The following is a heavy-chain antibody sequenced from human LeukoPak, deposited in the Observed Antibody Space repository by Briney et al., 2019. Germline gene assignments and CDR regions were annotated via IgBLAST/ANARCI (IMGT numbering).Heavy chain of an antibody. V-gene: IGHV4-39*07. CDR2: IYYSGTT. CDR3: ARIYVVGVRRNAFDI. D-gene: IGHD2-15*01. CDR1: GGSISSSSYY. J-gene: IGHJ3*02. Sequence: PSETLSLTCTVSGGSISSSSYYWGWIRQPPGKGLEWIENIYYSGTTYYNPSLKSRVTISVDTSKNQFSLKLSSVTAADTAVYYCARIYVVGVRRNAFDIWGQGTMVTVSS.